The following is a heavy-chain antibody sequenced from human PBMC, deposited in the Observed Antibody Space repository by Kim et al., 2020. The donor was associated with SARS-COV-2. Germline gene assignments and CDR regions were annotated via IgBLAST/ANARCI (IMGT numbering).Heavy chain of an antibody. V-gene: IGHV4-59*08. CDR3: ARQGEYDFFYYYYGMDV. CDR2: IYYSGST. D-gene: IGHD3-3*01. Sequence: ETLSLTCTVSGGSISSYYWSWIRQPPGKGLEWIGYIYYSGSTNYNPSLKSRVTISVDTSKNQFSLKLSSVTAADTAVYYCARQGEYDFFYYYYGMDVWGQGTTVTVSS. CDR1: GGSISSYY. J-gene: IGHJ6*02.